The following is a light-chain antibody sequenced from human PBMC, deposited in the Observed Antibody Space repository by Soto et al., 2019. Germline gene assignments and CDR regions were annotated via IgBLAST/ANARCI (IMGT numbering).Light chain of an antibody. CDR1: QDIRNH. J-gene: IGKJ4*01. CDR2: DVS. V-gene: IGKV1-33*01. Sequence: DIQMTQSPSSLSVSAGDRVIITCQASQDIRNHLNWYQQKPGKAPKLLIYDVSNLATGVPPRFSGGGSGTDFTLTISSLQPEDIATYYCQHYDDLVTFGGGTKVEIK. CDR3: QHYDDLVT.